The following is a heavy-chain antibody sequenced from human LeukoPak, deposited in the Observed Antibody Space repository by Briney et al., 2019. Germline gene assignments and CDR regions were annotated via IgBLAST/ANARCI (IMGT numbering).Heavy chain of an antibody. CDR1: GFTFSSYA. D-gene: IGHD2-21*02. Sequence: GGSLRLSCGASGFTFSSYAMSWVRQAPGKGLEWVSAISGSGGSTYYADSVKGRFTISRDNSENTLYLQMNSLRAEDTAVYYCAKVGIGEVTAIRVGAYAFDIWGQGTMVTVSS. V-gene: IGHV3-23*01. CDR3: AKVGIGEVTAIRVGAYAFDI. J-gene: IGHJ3*02. CDR2: ISGSGGST.